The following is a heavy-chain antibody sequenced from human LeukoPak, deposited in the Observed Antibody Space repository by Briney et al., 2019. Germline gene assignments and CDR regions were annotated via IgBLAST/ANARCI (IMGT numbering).Heavy chain of an antibody. J-gene: IGHJ4*02. CDR1: GGTFSSYA. CDR3: ARDLAPGIDY. Sequence: GASVKVSCKASGGTFSSYAISWVRQAPGQGLEWMGGIIPIFGTANYAQEFQGRVTITTDESTSTAYMELRSLRSDDTAVYYCARDLAPGIDYWGQGTLVTVSS. CDR2: IIPIFGTA. V-gene: IGHV1-69*05.